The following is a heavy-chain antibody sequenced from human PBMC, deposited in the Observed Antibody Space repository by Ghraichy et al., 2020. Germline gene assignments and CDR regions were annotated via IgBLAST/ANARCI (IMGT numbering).Heavy chain of an antibody. CDR1: GFTFSSYA. CDR2: ISGSGGST. Sequence: LSLTCAASGFTFSSYAMSWVRQAPGKGLEWVSAISGSGGSTYYADSVKGRFTISRDNSKNTLYLQMNSLRAEDTAVYYCAKESPGGPAGDYWGQGTLVTVSS. D-gene: IGHD2-2*01. V-gene: IGHV3-23*01. CDR3: AKESPGGPAGDY. J-gene: IGHJ4*02.